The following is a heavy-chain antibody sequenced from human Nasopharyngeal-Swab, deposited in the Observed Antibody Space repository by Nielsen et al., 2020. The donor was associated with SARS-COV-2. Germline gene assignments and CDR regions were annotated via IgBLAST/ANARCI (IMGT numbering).Heavy chain of an antibody. CDR2: IHPVTGGT. J-gene: IGHJ4*02. CDR1: GYSFTGYY. Sequence: ASVKVSCKTSGYSFTGYYIHWVRQAPGQGIEWMGIIHPVTGGTTSAQRFQGRVALTRDTSTSTVFMEVSSLRSEDTAVYYCARDGGGYGDSEFWGQGTLVTVSS. D-gene: IGHD4-17*01. CDR3: ARDGGGYGDSEF. V-gene: IGHV1-46*01.